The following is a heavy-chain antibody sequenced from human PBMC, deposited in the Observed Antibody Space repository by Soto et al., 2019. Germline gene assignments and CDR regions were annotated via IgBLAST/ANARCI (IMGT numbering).Heavy chain of an antibody. CDR3: ARNRHYYGSPDAFDI. CDR2: IIPIFGTG. V-gene: IGHV1-69*13. Sequence: SVKVSCKASGGTFSSYAISWVRQAPGQGLEWMGGIIPIFGTGNYAQKFQGRVTITADESTSTAYMELSSLRSEDTAAYYCARNRHYYGSPDAFDIWGQGTMVTVSS. J-gene: IGHJ3*02. CDR1: GGTFSSYA. D-gene: IGHD3-10*01.